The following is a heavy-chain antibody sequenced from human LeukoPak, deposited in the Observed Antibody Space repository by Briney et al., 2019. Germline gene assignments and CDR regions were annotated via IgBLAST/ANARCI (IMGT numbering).Heavy chain of an antibody. J-gene: IGHJ4*02. V-gene: IGHV4-61*01. CDR1: GGSVSSGSYY. CDR3: ARDYSRSIEY. CDR2: VYHSAST. D-gene: IGHD6-13*01. Sequence: PSETLSLTCTVSGGSVSSGSYYWSWIRQPPGKGLEWIGYVYHSASTNYNPSLKSRVTISLDTSKNQFSLKLSSVIAADTAVYYCARDYSRSIEYWGQGTLVTVSS.